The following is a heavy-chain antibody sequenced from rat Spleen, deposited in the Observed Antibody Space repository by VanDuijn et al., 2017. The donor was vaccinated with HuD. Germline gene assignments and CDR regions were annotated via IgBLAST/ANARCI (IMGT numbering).Heavy chain of an antibody. J-gene: IGHJ4*01. CDR1: GFTFNNYW. Sequence: EVQLVESGGGLVQPGRSLKLSCVASGFTFNNYWMTWIRQAPGKGLEWVASITNTGGSTYYPGSVKGRFTISRDNAKSTLYLQMNSLRSEDTATYYCTSFYSSYIYYYVMDAWGQGASVTVSS. D-gene: IGHD1-2*01. V-gene: IGHV5-31*01. CDR2: ITNTGGST. CDR3: TSFYSSYIYYYVMDA.